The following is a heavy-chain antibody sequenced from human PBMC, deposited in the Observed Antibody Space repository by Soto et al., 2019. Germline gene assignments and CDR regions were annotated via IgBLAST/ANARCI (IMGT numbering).Heavy chain of an antibody. J-gene: IGHJ3*02. D-gene: IGHD5-12*01. CDR3: ARLYIVATIGGDAFDI. CDR2: IYYSGST. V-gene: IGHV4-39*01. Sequence: QLQLQESGPGLVKPSETLSLTCTVSGGSISSSSYYWGWIRQPPGKGLEWIGSIYYSGSTYYNPSLKSRVPLSVDTSKNQFSLKLSSVTAAYTAVYYCARLYIVATIGGDAFDIWGQGTMVTVSS. CDR1: GGSISSSSYY.